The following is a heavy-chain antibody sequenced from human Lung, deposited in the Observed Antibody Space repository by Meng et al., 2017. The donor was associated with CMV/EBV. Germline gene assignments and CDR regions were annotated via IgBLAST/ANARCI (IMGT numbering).Heavy chain of an antibody. CDR2: INPSGGST. CDR3: ARDGGEGHEYGMDV. D-gene: IGHD3-16*01. J-gene: IGHJ6*02. Sequence: ASXXVSXKASGYTFTSYYMHWVRQAPGQGLEWMGIINPSGGSTSYAQKFQGRVTMTRDTSTSTVYMELSSLRSEDTAVYYCARDGGEGHEYGMDVWGQGPTVTVSS. CDR1: GYTFTSYY. V-gene: IGHV1-46*01.